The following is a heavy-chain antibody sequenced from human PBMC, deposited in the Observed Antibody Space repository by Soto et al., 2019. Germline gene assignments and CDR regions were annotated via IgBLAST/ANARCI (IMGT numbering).Heavy chain of an antibody. CDR2: IRSKANSYAT. CDR1: GFTFSGSA. CDR3: TSTVAGTVDY. V-gene: IGHV3-73*01. Sequence: EVQLVESGGGLVQPGGSLKLSCAASGFTFSGSAMHWVRQASGKGLEWVGRIRSKANSYATAYAAPVKGRFTISRDDSKNTAYLQRHSLNTDNPAVYYCTSTVAGTVDYWGQGTLVTVTS. D-gene: IGHD6-19*01. J-gene: IGHJ4*02.